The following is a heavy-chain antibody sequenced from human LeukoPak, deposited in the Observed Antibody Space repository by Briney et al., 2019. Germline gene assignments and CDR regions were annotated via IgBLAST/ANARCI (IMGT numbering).Heavy chain of an antibody. CDR3: ARESVQLGAHYMDV. D-gene: IGHD6-13*01. Sequence: GGSLRLSCAASGFTFSSYEMNWFRQAPGKGLEWVSYISSSGSTIYYADSMKGRFTISRDNAKNSLYLQMNSLRAEDTAVYYCARESVQLGAHYMDVWGKGTTVTVSS. CDR2: ISSSGSTI. J-gene: IGHJ6*03. CDR1: GFTFSSYE. V-gene: IGHV3-48*03.